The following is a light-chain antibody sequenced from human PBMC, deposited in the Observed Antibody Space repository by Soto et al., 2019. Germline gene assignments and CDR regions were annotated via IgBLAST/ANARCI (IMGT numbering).Light chain of an antibody. CDR3: QSYDSNTQV. CDR1: SGSIASHY. J-gene: IGLJ3*02. CDR2: END. Sequence: NFMLTQPHSVSESPGKTVTISCTGSSGSIASHYVQWYQQRPGSAPTTVIYENDQRPSGVPGRFSASIDSSSISASLTISGLKTEDEADYYCQSYDSNTQVFGGGTELTVL. V-gene: IGLV6-57*02.